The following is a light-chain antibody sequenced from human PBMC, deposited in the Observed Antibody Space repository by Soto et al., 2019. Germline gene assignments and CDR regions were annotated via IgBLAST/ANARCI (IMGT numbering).Light chain of an antibody. J-gene: IGLJ1*01. CDR2: HDD. CDR1: KLGDKY. CDR3: QAWDTGTEV. Sequence: SSELTQPPSVSVSPGQTASITCSGDKLGDKYASWYQQKPGQSPVMVIYHDDKRPSGIPERFSGSNSGNTATLTISETQTMDEADYYCQAWDTGTEVFGTGTKVTVL. V-gene: IGLV3-1*01.